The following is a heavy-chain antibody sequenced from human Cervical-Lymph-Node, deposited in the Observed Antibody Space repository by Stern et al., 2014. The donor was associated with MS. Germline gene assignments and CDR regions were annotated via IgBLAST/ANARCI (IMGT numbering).Heavy chain of an antibody. Sequence: QVQLQESGPGLVKPSGTLSLTCTVSGDSISGSNWWSWVRQSPEKGLEWIGEIYVSGSTNYNPSLESRAIMSVERSKNQFSLKLNFVTAADTAVYYCARRGGQRLVHFDYWGQGVLVTVSS. J-gene: IGHJ4*02. CDR1: GDSISGSNW. CDR3: ARRGGQRLVHFDY. CDR2: IYVSGST. D-gene: IGHD6-13*01. V-gene: IGHV4-4*02.